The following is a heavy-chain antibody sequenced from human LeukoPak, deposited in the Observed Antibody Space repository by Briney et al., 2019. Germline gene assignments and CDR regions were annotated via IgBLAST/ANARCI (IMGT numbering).Heavy chain of an antibody. J-gene: IGHJ4*02. V-gene: IGHV3-11*01. CDR3: ARAVSGYSFDY. D-gene: IGHD3-22*01. CDR1: GFTFSDYY. Sequence: GGPRRLSCAASGFTFSDYYMSWIRQAPGKGLEWVSYISSSGSTIYYADSVKGRFTISRDNAKNSLYLQMNSLRAEDTAVYYCARAVSGYSFDYWGQGTLVTVSS. CDR2: ISSSGSTI.